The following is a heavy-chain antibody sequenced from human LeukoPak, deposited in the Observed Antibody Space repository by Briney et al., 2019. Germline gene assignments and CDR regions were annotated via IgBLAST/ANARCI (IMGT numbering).Heavy chain of an antibody. CDR2: IYHSGST. CDR3: ARGDYVWGSYRFDY. D-gene: IGHD3-16*01. V-gene: IGHV4-30-2*01. Sequence: SETLSLTCAVSGGTISSGGYSWSWIRQPPGKGLEWIGYIYHSGSTYYNPSLKSRATISVDRSKNQFSLKLSSVTAADTAVYYCARGDYVWGSYRFDYWGQGTLVTVSS. J-gene: IGHJ4*02. CDR1: GGTISSGGYS.